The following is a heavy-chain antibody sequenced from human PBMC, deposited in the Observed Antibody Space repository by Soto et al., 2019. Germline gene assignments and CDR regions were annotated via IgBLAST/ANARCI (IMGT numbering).Heavy chain of an antibody. CDR2: INHSGST. CDR3: ARGRIAAAGTVIKLFDY. CDR1: VGSFSGYY. D-gene: IGHD6-13*01. Sequence: PSETLSLTCAVYVGSFSGYYWSWIRQPPGKGLEWIGEINHSGSTNYNPSLKSRVTISVDTSKNQFSLKLSSVTAADTAVYYCARGRIAAAGTVIKLFDYWGQGTLVTVSS. V-gene: IGHV4-34*01. J-gene: IGHJ4*02.